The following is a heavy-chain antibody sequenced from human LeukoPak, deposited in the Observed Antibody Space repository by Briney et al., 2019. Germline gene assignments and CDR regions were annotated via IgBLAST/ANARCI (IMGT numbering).Heavy chain of an antibody. Sequence: SETLSLTCTVSGGSISSYYWSWIRQPPGKGLEWIGNIYYSGSTNYNPSLKSRVTISVDTSKNHFSLKLSSVTAADTAVYYCARPYSSSSRGTFDIWGQGTMVTVSS. CDR3: ARPYSSSSRGTFDI. CDR2: IYYSGST. V-gene: IGHV4-59*01. J-gene: IGHJ3*02. D-gene: IGHD6-6*01. CDR1: GGSISSYY.